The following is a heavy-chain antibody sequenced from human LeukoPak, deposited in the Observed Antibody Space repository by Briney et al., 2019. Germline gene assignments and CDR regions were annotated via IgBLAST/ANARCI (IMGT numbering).Heavy chain of an antibody. V-gene: IGHV4-34*01. Sequence: TETLSLTCAVYGGAFSGYYWSWIRRPPGKGLEWIGEINHSGSTNYNPSLKCRVTISVDTSKNQFSLKLSSVTAADTAVYYCARGGLDYWGQGTLVTVSS. CDR2: INHSGST. J-gene: IGHJ4*02. CDR3: ARGGLDY. CDR1: GGAFSGYY.